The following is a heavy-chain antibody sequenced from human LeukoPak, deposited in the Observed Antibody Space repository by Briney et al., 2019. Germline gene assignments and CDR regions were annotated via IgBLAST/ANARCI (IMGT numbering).Heavy chain of an antibody. CDR1: GFTFDNYA. D-gene: IGHD2-15*01. V-gene: IGHV3-23*01. J-gene: IGHJ4*02. CDR3: TRGVYCSGGSCSLDY. Sequence: AGGSLRLSCAASGFTFDNYAMSWGRQAPGKGLEWVSTISGTDDFTYYADSVKGRFTISRDNSRNTLSLQISSLRAEDTALYYCTRGVYCSGGSCSLDYWGQGTLVTVSS. CDR2: ISGTDDFT.